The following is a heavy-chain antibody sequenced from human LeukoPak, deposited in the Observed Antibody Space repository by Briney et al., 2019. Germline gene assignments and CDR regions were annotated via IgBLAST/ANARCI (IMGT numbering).Heavy chain of an antibody. CDR2: ISSSSSTI. V-gene: IGHV3-48*04. J-gene: IGHJ5*02. CDR3: ARGADGVSSNSRGWFDP. CDR1: GFTFSTYG. Sequence: GGSLRLSCAASGFTFSTYGMHWVRQAPGKGLEWVSYISSSSSTIYYADSVRGRFTISRDNAKNSLYLQMNSLRAEDTAVYSCARGADGVSSNSRGWFDPWGQGTLVTVSS. D-gene: IGHD2-15*01.